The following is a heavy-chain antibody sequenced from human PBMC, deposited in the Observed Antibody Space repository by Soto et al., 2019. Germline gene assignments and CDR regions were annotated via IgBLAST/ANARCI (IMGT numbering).Heavy chain of an antibody. CDR3: AKDLSSSWYPQY. V-gene: IGHV3-23*01. Sequence: GGSLRLSCAASGFTFSSYAMTWVRRAPGKGLEWVSAISGSGNTTYYADSVKGRFTISRDSSKNTLYLQMNSLRAEDTAVYFCAKDLSSSWYPQYWGQGTQVTVSS. D-gene: IGHD6-13*01. CDR2: ISGSGNTT. CDR1: GFTFSSYA. J-gene: IGHJ4*02.